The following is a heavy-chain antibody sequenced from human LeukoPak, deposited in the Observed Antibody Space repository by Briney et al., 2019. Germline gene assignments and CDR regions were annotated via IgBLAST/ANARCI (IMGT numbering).Heavy chain of an antibody. V-gene: IGHV3-48*02. CDR2: ISSSRGAI. Sequence: GGSLRLSCAASGFTFSTYSMNWVRQAPGKGLEWVSYISSSRGAIYYADSVKGRFTISRDNAKNSLYLQMNSLRDEDTAVYYCARDLWFGVDYWGQGTLVTVSS. J-gene: IGHJ4*02. D-gene: IGHD3-10*01. CDR1: GFTFSTYS. CDR3: ARDLWFGVDY.